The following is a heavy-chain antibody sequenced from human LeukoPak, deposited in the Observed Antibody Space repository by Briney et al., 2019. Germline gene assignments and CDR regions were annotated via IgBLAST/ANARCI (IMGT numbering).Heavy chain of an antibody. CDR2: IYYSGST. D-gene: IGHD6-6*01. Sequence: PSETLSLTCTVSGVSISPYYWSWIRQPPGKGLEWIGYIYYSGSTTYNPSLKSRVTMSVDTSKNQFSLKLSSVTAADTAIYYCAREFSGTSIAARVFDSWGQGTLVTVSS. CDR3: AREFSGTSIAARVFDS. CDR1: GVSISPYY. V-gene: IGHV4-59*12. J-gene: IGHJ4*02.